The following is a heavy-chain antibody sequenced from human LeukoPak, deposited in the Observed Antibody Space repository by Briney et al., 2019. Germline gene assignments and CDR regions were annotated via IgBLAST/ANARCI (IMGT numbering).Heavy chain of an antibody. V-gene: IGHV3-30*03. CDR3: ARASTTVPNLLDN. CDR2: ISYEGDST. J-gene: IGHJ4*02. Sequence: GGSLRLSCAASGFIFRIYGMHWVRQAPGKGLEWVALISYEGDSTYYADSVKGRFTISRDNAKNTLYLQMNSLRAEDTAVYYCARASTTVPNLLDNWGQGTLVTVSS. D-gene: IGHD4-17*01. CDR1: GFIFRIYG.